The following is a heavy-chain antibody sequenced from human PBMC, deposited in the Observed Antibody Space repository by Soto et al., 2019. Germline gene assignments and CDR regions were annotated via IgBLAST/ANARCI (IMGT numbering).Heavy chain of an antibody. CDR1: GYTFTSYG. D-gene: IGHD2-15*01. J-gene: IGHJ1*01. CDR2: ISAYNGTT. Sequence: ASVKVSCKASGYTFTSYGISWVRQAPGQGLEWMGWISAYNGTTNYAQKLQGRVTMTTDTSTSTAYMELRSLRSDDTAVYYCARERGPQQYSPRILCFEHWGQGTLVTVSS. CDR3: ARERGPQQYSPRILCFEH. V-gene: IGHV1-18*01.